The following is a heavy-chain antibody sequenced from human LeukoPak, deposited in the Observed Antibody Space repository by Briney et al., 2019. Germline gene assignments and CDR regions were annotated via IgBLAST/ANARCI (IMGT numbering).Heavy chain of an antibody. V-gene: IGHV1-69*05. CDR2: IIPIFGTA. J-gene: IGHJ5*02. CDR3: ASVHIVVVPAAISRVWFDP. CDR1: GGTFSSYA. Sequence: SVKVSCKASGGTFSSYAISWVRQAPGQGLEWMGGIIPIFGTANYAQKFQGRVTMTTDTSTSTAYMELRSLRSDDTAVYYCASVHIVVVPAAISRVWFDPWGQGTLVTVSS. D-gene: IGHD2-2*01.